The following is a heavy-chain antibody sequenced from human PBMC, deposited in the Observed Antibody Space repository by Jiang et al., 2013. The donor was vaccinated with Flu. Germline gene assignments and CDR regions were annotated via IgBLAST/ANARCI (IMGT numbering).Heavy chain of an antibody. V-gene: IGHV2-5*08. D-gene: IGHD4/OR15-4a*01. CDR3: AHRRGYDYGFDF. J-gene: IGHJ4*02. CDR1: GFSLSTSEMR. Sequence: CTFSGFSLSTSEMRVGWFRQAPGKALEWLALIFWDDTKRYNPSLQSRLTITKDTSKDQVVLTLTNMDPVDTATYFCAHRRGYDYGFDFWGQGTLVTVSS. CDR2: IFWDDTK.